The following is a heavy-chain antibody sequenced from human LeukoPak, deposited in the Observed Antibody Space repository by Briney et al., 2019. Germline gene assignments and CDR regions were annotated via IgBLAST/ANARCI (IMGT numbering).Heavy chain of an antibody. CDR2: INHSGST. Sequence: SETLSLTCAVYGGSFSGYYWSWIRQPPGKGLEWIGEINHSGSTNYNPSLKSRVTISVDTSKNQFSLKLSSVTAAGTAVYYCARSRPARQHIVVVTAMPRPFDPWGQGTLVTVSS. CDR3: ARSRPARQHIVVVTAMPRPFDP. CDR1: GGSFSGYY. J-gene: IGHJ5*02. V-gene: IGHV4-34*01. D-gene: IGHD2-21*02.